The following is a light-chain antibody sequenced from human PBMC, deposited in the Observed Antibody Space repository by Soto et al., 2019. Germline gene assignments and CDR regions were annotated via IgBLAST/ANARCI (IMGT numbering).Light chain of an antibody. CDR2: RAS. Sequence: DIILTQSSGTLSVSPGESATLSCRASQSISTKLAWYQQRPGQPPRLLIYRASTRATGVPDRFTGSGSGAEFTLTISSLQSEDFAAYYCQQNYGSPWSFGQGTKVELK. CDR3: QQNYGSPWS. CDR1: QSISTK. J-gene: IGKJ1*01. V-gene: IGKV3-15*01.